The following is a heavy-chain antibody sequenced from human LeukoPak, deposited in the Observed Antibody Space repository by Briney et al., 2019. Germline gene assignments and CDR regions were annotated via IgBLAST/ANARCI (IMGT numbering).Heavy chain of an antibody. Sequence: GGSLRLSCAASGFTLSDYHMSWIRQAPGKGLEWVSYISSSGSTIYYADSVKGRFTISRDNAKNSLYLQMNSLRAEDTAVYYCARGVGGYSYGYSYYYYMDVWGKGTTVTVSS. D-gene: IGHD5-18*01. J-gene: IGHJ6*03. V-gene: IGHV3-11*04. CDR1: GFTLSDYH. CDR3: ARGVGGYSYGYSYYYYMDV. CDR2: ISSSGSTI.